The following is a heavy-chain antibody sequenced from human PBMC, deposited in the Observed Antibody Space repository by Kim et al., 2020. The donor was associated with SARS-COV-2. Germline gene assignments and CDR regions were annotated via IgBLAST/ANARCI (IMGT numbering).Heavy chain of an antibody. D-gene: IGHD1-26*01. J-gene: IGHJ3*02. V-gene: IGHV3-33*06. Sequence: PSSVKGRFTIARDNSKNTLDLQMHSRRAEDTAVYYCAKDPPNGYSHAFDIWGQGTMVTVSS. CDR3: AKDPPNGYSHAFDI.